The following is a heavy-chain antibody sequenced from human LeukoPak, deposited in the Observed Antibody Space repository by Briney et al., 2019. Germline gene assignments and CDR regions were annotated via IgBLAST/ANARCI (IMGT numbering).Heavy chain of an antibody. V-gene: IGHV4-4*07. CDR3: ARSPITIFGVVITEYYFDY. Sequence: PSEALSLTCTVSGGSISSYYWSWIRQPAGKGLEWIGRIYTSGSTNYNPSLKSRVTMSVDTSKNQFSLKLSSVTAADTAVYYCARSPITIFGVVITEYYFDYWGQGTLVTVS. D-gene: IGHD3-3*01. CDR2: IYTSGST. CDR1: GGSISSYY. J-gene: IGHJ4*02.